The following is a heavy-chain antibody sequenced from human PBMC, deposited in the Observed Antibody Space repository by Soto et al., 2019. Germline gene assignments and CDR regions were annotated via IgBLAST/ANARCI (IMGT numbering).Heavy chain of an antibody. CDR2: IYYSGST. J-gene: IGHJ6*02. D-gene: IGHD3-3*01. V-gene: IGHV4-59*01. CDR1: GGSISSYY. Sequence: PSETLSLTCTVSGGSISSYYWSWIRQPPGKGLEWIGYIYYSGSTNYNPSLMSRVTISVDTSRNQFSLKLSSVTAADTAVYYCARAIYDIWSGYYPKDYYYYGMDVWGQGTTVTVSS. CDR3: ARAIYDIWSGYYPKDYYYYGMDV.